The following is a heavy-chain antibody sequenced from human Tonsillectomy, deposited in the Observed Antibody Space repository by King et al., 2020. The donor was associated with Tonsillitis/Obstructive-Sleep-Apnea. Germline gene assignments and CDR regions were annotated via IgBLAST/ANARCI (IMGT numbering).Heavy chain of an antibody. D-gene: IGHD3-22*01. V-gene: IGHV3-30*04. Sequence: VQLVESGGGVVQPGRSLRLSCAASEFTFTSYPMHWVRQAPGKGLEWVAVISHDGSNKYYADSVKGRFTISRDNSKDTLYLQMNSLRPEDTAVYYCARENWYNYDRSGRGDLDYWGQGTLVTVPS. CDR1: EFTFTSYP. J-gene: IGHJ4*02. CDR2: ISHDGSNK. CDR3: ARENWYNYDRSGRGDLDY.